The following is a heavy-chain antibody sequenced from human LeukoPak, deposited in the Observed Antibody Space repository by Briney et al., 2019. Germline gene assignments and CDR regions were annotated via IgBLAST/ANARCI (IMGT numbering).Heavy chain of an antibody. Sequence: SETLSLTCAVYGGSFSGYYWSWIRQPPGKGLEWIGEINHSGSTNYNPSLRSRVTISVDTSKNQFSLKLSSVTAADAAVYYCARGRWYYYGSGSYYNYYYGMDVWGQGTTVTVSS. CDR2: INHSGST. D-gene: IGHD3-10*01. CDR3: ARGRWYYYGSGSYYNYYYGMDV. CDR1: GGSFSGYY. J-gene: IGHJ6*02. V-gene: IGHV4-34*01.